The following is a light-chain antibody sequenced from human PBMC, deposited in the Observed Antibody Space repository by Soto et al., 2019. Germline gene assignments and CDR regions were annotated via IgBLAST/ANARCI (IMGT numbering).Light chain of an antibody. V-gene: IGKV3-11*01. Sequence: DIVLTQSPATLSLSPGERATLSCRASQSVDSSLAWFQQKPGQAPRLLIYDASNRATGIPARFSGSGSGTDFTLTISSLEPADFAVYYCQQRGSWPQLTFGGGTKVEI. CDR1: QSVDSS. CDR3: QQRGSWPQLT. J-gene: IGKJ4*01. CDR2: DAS.